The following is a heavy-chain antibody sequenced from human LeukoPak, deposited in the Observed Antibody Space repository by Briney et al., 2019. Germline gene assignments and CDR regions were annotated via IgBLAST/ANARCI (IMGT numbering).Heavy chain of an antibody. Sequence: SETLSLTCTVSGGSISSYYWSWIRQPAGKGLEWIGRIYTSGSTNYNPSLKSRVTMSVDTSKNQFSLKLSSVTAADTAVYYCARTQGQRVSGAFDIWGQGTMVTVSS. CDR2: IYTSGST. J-gene: IGHJ3*02. CDR1: GGSISSYY. V-gene: IGHV4-4*07. CDR3: ARTQGQRVSGAFDI.